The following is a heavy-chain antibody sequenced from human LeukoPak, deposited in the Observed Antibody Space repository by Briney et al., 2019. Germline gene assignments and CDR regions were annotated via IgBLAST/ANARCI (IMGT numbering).Heavy chain of an antibody. CDR1: GGSISSYY. CDR3: ARHVLMTTGTQPYYYYYMDV. J-gene: IGHJ6*03. D-gene: IGHD4-17*01. V-gene: IGHV4-59*08. Sequence: SETLSLTCTVSGGSISSYYWSWIRQPPGKGLEWIGYIYYSGSTNYNPSLKSRVTISVDTSKNQFSLKLSSVTAADTAVYYCARHVLMTTGTQPYYYYYMDVWGKGTTVTVSS. CDR2: IYYSGST.